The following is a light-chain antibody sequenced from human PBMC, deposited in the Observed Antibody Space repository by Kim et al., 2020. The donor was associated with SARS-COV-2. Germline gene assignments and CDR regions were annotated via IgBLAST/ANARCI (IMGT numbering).Light chain of an antibody. CDR2: GKN. CDR1: SLRSFY. Sequence: LGQTVRITCQGDSLRSFYASWYQQKPGQAPVLVIYGKNNRPSGIPDRFSGSTSGNTASLTITGAQAEDEADYYCNSRDSSRNHPAVFGAGTQLTVL. V-gene: IGLV3-19*01. J-gene: IGLJ2*01. CDR3: NSRDSSRNHPAV.